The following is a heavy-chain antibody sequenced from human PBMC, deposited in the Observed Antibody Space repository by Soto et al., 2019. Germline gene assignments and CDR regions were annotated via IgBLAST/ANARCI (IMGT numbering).Heavy chain of an antibody. D-gene: IGHD3-22*01. J-gene: IGHJ3*02. CDR3: ARVRDSAYYYDSSGEQAFEI. CDR2: INSDGSST. CDR1: GFTFSSYW. V-gene: IGHV3-74*01. Sequence: GGSLRLSCAASGFTFSSYWMHWVRQAPGKGLVWVSRINSDGSSTSYADCVKGRFTISRDNAKNTLYLQMNSLRAEDTAVYYCARVRDSAYYYDSSGEQAFEIWGQGTMVTVSS.